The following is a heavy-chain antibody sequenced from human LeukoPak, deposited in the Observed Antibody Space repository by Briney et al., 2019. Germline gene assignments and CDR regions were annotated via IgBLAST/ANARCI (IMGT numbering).Heavy chain of an antibody. Sequence: ASVKVSCKASGYTFSGFYIHWVRQAPGQGLEWMGWINPNSGVTNYAQKFQGRVTMTRDTSINTAFMELSRLRSDDSAVYYCASAAVYGDPTNPYFDYWGQGTLVTVSS. CDR1: GYTFSGFY. CDR2: INPNSGVT. CDR3: ASAAVYGDPTNPYFDY. J-gene: IGHJ4*02. V-gene: IGHV1-2*02. D-gene: IGHD4-17*01.